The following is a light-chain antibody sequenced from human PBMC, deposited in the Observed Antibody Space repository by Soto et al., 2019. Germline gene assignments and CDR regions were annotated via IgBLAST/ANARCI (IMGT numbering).Light chain of an antibody. J-gene: IGKJ3*01. Sequence: DIQMTQSPSSLSASVGDRVTITCRASQGIRNYLAWYQQRPGKVPKLLIYAASTLQSGVPSRFSGSGSGTDFTLTISSLQPEDVAAYYCQMYSSAPFTSGPGTKVDIK. V-gene: IGKV1-27*01. CDR1: QGIRNY. CDR3: QMYSSAPFT. CDR2: AAS.